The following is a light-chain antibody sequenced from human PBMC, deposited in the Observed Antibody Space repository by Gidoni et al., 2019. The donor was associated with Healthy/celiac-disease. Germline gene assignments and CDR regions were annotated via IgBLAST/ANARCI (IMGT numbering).Light chain of an antibody. CDR2: GAS. CDR3: QQYGSSPPVT. CDR1: QSVSSSY. Sequence: ELVLTQSPGTLSLSPGESATLSCRASQSVSSSYLAWYQQKPGQAPRLLIYGASSRATGIPDRFSGSGSGTDFTLTISRLEPEDFAVYYCQQYGSSPPVTFGQGTKVEIK. J-gene: IGKJ1*01. V-gene: IGKV3-20*01.